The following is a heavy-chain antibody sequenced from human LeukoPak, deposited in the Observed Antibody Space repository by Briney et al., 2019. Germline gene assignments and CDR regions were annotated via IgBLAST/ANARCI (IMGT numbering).Heavy chain of an antibody. CDR2: SSSSCSTT. CDR3: ARDRGRNWFDT. V-gene: IGHV3-48*03. J-gene: IGHJ5*02. Sequence: GGSLRLSCAASGFTFSSCEMNWVRQAPGKGLEWVSYSSSSCSTTHCEDSVKGRFTITRDNAKNSLYLQMNSLRREDTAVYYCARDRGRNWFDTWAQGTLVSVPS. CDR1: GFTFSSCE. D-gene: IGHD1-26*01.